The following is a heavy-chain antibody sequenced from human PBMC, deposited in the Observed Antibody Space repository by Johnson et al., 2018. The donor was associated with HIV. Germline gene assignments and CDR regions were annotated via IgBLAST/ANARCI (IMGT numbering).Heavy chain of an antibody. J-gene: IGHJ3*02. CDR3: ARASVQWELRDYDAFDI. CDR1: GFTFDDYG. CDR2: INWNGGST. Sequence: VQLVESGGGVVRPGGSLRLSCAASGFTFDDYGMSWVRQAPGKGLEWVPGINWNGGSTGYAASVKGRGPIPRDNAKNSLYLQRNGLRAEDTALYYCARASVQWELRDYDAFDIWGQGTMVTVSS. D-gene: IGHD1-26*01. V-gene: IGHV3-20*04.